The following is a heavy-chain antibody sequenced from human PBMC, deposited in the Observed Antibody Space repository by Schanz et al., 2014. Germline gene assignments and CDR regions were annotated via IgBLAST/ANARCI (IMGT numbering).Heavy chain of an antibody. CDR1: GVTFSSYA. CDR2: LSGSGAGT. Sequence: VQLVESGGGLVQPGGSLRLSCAASGVTFSSYAMSWVRQASGKGLEWVSTLSGSGAGTFYADSVKGRFTISRDNSKNTLYLEMNSLRAEDTAVYYCARGRTFDYWGQGTLVTVSS. J-gene: IGHJ4*02. V-gene: IGHV3-23*04. CDR3: ARGRTFDY.